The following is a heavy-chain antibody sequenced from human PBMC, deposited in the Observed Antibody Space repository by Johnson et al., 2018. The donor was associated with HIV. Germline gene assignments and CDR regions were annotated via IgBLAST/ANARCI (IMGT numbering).Heavy chain of an antibody. CDR1: GLTFSSYG. CDR2: IWYDGSNK. Sequence: QVQLVESGGGVVQPGRSLRLSCAASGLTFSSYGMHWVRQAPGKGLEWVAVIWYDGSNKYYADSVKGRFTISRDNSKNTLYLQINSLRAEDTAVYYCARLRGAFDIWGQGTMVTVSS. J-gene: IGHJ3*02. V-gene: IGHV3-33*01. CDR3: ARLRGAFDI.